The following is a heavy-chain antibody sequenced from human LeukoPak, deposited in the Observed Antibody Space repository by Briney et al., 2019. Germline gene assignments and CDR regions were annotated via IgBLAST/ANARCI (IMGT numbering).Heavy chain of an antibody. Sequence: PSETLSLTCTVSGGSISSSSYYWGWIRQPPGKGLEWIGSIYYSGSTYYNPSLKSRVTISVDTSKNQFSLKLSSVTAADTAVYYSARGVTVTGWGYYYYYMDVWGKGTTVTISS. V-gene: IGHV4-39*01. J-gene: IGHJ6*03. CDR1: GGSISSSSYY. CDR2: IYYSGST. CDR3: ARGVTVTGWGYYYYYMDV. D-gene: IGHD4-17*01.